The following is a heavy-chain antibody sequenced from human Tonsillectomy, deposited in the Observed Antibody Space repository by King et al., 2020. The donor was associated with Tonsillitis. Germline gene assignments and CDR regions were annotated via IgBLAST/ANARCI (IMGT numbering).Heavy chain of an antibody. V-gene: IGHV3-23*04. J-gene: IGHJ4*02. CDR2: ISGRGGST. Sequence: QLVESGGGLVQPGGSLRLSCAASGFPFSSYAMSWVRPAPGKGLEWVSAISGRGGSTYYADSVKGRFTISRDNSKNTLLLQMNSLRAEDTAVYYCAKDLYMTRYRTLDYWGQGTLVTVSS. CDR1: GFPFSSYA. CDR3: AKDLYMTRYRTLDY. D-gene: IGHD1-26*01.